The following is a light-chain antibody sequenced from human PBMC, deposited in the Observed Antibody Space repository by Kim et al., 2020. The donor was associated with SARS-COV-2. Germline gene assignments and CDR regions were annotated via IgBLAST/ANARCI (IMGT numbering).Light chain of an antibody. Sequence: SVSPGQTASVTCSGDELGDKFVSWYQLKPGQSPFLVIYQDNKRPSGIPERFSGSNSGNTATLTISVTQAMDEADYYCQAWDTSTVIFGGGTQLTVL. V-gene: IGLV3-1*01. CDR1: ELGDKF. CDR2: QDN. J-gene: IGLJ2*01. CDR3: QAWDTSTVI.